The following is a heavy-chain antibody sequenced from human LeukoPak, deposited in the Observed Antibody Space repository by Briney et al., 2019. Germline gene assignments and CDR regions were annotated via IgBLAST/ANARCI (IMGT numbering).Heavy chain of an antibody. CDR1: GLTFSSYG. J-gene: IGHJ4*02. CDR2: IWFDGSIK. Sequence: TGGSLRLSCAASGLTFSSYGMHWDRQAPGKGLEWVAVIWFDGSIKYYADSVKGRFTISRDNSINTLYLQMNSLRAEDTAVYYCASAAGPFDNWGQGTLVTVSS. CDR3: ASAAGPFDN. V-gene: IGHV3-33*01. D-gene: IGHD6-13*01.